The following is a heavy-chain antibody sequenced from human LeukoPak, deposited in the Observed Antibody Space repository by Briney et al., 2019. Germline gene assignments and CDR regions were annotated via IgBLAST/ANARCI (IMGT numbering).Heavy chain of an antibody. CDR1: GFTFSSYS. CDR3: ASPSVVATTLFDY. CDR2: ISSSSTI. V-gene: IGHV3-48*01. Sequence: GGSLRLSCAASGFTFSSYSMNWVRQAPGKGLEWVSYISSSSTIYYADSVKGRFTISRDNAKNSLYLQMNSLRAEDTAVYYCASPSVVATTLFDYWGQGTLVTVSS. J-gene: IGHJ4*02. D-gene: IGHD5-12*01.